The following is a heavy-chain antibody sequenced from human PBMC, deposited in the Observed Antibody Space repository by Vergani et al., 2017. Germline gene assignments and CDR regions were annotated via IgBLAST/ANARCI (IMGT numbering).Heavy chain of an antibody. CDR1: GGSFSGYY. V-gene: IGHV4-34*01. Sequence: QVQLQQWGAGLLKPSETLSLTCAVSGGSFSGYYWSWIRQPPGKGLEWIGEINHSGSTNYNPSLKSRVTISVDTSKNQFSLKLSSVTAADTAVYYCARGSPRNGGFDYWGQGTLVTVSS. J-gene: IGHJ4*02. D-gene: IGHD1-1*01. CDR2: INHSGST. CDR3: ARGSPRNGGFDY.